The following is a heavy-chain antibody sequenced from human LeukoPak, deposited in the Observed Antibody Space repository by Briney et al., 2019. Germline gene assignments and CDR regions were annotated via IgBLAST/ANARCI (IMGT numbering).Heavy chain of an antibody. J-gene: IGHJ3*02. D-gene: IGHD5-24*01. CDR2: ISAGGDTI. V-gene: IGHV3-23*01. CDR1: GFTFNSHA. CDR3: AKSRFRSSDAFDT. Sequence: GGSLGLSCAASGFTFNSHAMSWVRQTPGKGLEWVSSISAGGDTIHYTDSVKGRFTISRDNSKNTLYLQLNRLRVEDTALYYCAKSRFRSSDAFDTWGQGTMVTVSS.